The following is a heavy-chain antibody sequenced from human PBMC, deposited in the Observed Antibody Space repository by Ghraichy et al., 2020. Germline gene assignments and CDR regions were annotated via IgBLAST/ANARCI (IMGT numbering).Heavy chain of an antibody. J-gene: IGHJ6*02. CDR3: ARGSPSVVPAYYGMDV. D-gene: IGHD2-2*01. V-gene: IGHV4-59*01. Sequence: SETLSPTCTVSGGSISSYYWSWIRQPPGKGLEWIGYIYYSGSTNYNPSLKSRVTISVDTSKNQFSLKLSSVTAADTAVYYCARGSPSVVPAYYGMDVWGQGTTVTVSS. CDR1: GGSISSYY. CDR2: IYYSGST.